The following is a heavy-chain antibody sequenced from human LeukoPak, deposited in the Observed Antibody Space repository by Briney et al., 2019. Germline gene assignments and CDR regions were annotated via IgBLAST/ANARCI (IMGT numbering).Heavy chain of an antibody. CDR2: INHSGST. J-gene: IGHJ6*04. D-gene: IGHD3-10*01. CDR1: GGSFSGYY. V-gene: IGHV4-34*01. CDR3: ARAHLWFGELSDTPYYYYGKDV. Sequence: PSETLSLTCAVYGGSFSGYYWSWIRQPPGKGLEWIGEINHSGSTNYNPSLKSRVTISVDTSKNQFSLKLSSVTAADTAVYYCARAHLWFGELSDTPYYYYGKDVWGKGTTVTVSS.